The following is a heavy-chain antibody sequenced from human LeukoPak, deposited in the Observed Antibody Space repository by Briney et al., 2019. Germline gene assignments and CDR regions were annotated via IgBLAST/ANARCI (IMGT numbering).Heavy chain of an antibody. D-gene: IGHD3-3*01. CDR3: AKVSDFWSGYQDY. V-gene: IGHV3-23*01. Sequence: PGGSLRLSCAASGFTFSDYAMSWVRQAPEKGLEWVSVVSGSGGSTYYADSVKGRFTLSRDNSKNTLYLQINSLRAGDTAVYFCAKVSDFWSGYQDYWGQGALVSVSS. J-gene: IGHJ4*02. CDR1: GFTFSDYA. CDR2: VSGSGGST.